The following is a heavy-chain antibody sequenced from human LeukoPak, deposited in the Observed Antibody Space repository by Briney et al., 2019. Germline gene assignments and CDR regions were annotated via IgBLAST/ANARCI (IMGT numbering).Heavy chain of an antibody. CDR2: INPSGGST. V-gene: IGHV1-46*01. CDR3: ARAARGYSSSWYDY. D-gene: IGHD6-13*01. CDR1: GYTYTSYY. Sequence: ASVKVSCKASGYTYTSYYMHWVRQAPGQGLEWMGIINPSGGSTSYAQKFQGRVTMTRDMSTSTVYMELSSLRSGDTAVYYCARAARGYSSSWYDYWGQGTLVTVSP. J-gene: IGHJ4*02.